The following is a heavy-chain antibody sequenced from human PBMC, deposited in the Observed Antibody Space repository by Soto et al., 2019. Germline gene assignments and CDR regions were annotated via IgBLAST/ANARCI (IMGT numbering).Heavy chain of an antibody. CDR1: VFIFRNYL. CDR3: ARESYNGFDA. V-gene: IGHV3-74*01. J-gene: IGHJ4*02. CDR2: IHSDGSSA. D-gene: IGHD1-26*01. Sequence: PWWSLRLSCSPSVFIFRNYLRHWGRQAPWKGLVWISRIHSDGSSASYADSVKGRFTISRDTAKNTLYLQMHSLRDEDAAVYYCARESYNGFDAWGQGTLDTVS.